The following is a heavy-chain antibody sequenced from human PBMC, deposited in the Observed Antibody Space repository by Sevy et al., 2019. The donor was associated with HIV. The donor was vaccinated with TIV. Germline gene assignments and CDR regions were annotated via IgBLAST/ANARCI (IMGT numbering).Heavy chain of an antibody. V-gene: IGHV3-7*01. J-gene: IGHJ4*02. CDR1: GFSFSTYW. D-gene: IGHD3-16*01. Sequence: GGSLRLSCAASGFSFSTYWMTWVRQAPGKGLEWVATMNQDGTERDYVDSGKGRFTISRDNTKNSLFMQMNSLSAEDTGVYYCVREGLGGFSYSLDCWGQGTLVTVSS. CDR3: VREGLGGFSYSLDC. CDR2: MNQDGTER.